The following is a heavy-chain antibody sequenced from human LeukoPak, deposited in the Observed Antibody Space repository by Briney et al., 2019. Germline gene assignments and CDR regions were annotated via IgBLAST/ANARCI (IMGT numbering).Heavy chain of an antibody. J-gene: IGHJ4*02. CDR1: GGSFSGYY. Sequence: SETLSLTCAVYGGSFSGYYWSWIRQPPGKGLEWIGEINHSGSTNHNPSLKSRVTISVDTSKNQFSLKLSSVTAADTAVYYCARGSSSGWYKYWGQGTLVTVSS. CDR3: ARGSSSGWYKY. V-gene: IGHV4-34*01. CDR2: INHSGST. D-gene: IGHD6-19*01.